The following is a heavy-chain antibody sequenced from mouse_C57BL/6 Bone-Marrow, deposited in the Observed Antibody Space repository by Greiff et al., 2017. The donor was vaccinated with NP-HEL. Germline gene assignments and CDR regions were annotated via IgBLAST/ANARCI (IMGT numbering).Heavy chain of an antibody. CDR1: GFTFSSYA. J-gene: IGHJ1*03. V-gene: IGHV5-4*01. CDR2: ISDGGSYT. Sequence: EVKLVESGGGLVKPGGSLKLSCAASGFTFSSYAMSWVRQTPEKRLAWVATISDGGSYTYYPANVPGRFTIARDNAKNNLYLQTSQRKSEDTAMYYCARESPPEDFDVWGTGTTVTVSS. CDR3: ARESPPEDFDV.